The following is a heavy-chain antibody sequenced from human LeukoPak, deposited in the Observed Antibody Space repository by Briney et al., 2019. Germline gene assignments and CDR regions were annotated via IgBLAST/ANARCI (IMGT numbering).Heavy chain of an antibody. CDR3: ARETYYYDSSDYYSWFDP. CDR2: ISASGAST. CDR1: GFTFSTYA. D-gene: IGHD3-22*01. V-gene: IGHV3-23*01. J-gene: IGHJ5*02. Sequence: GGSLRLSCAASGFTFSTYAMNWVRQAPGKGLEWVSSISASGASTYFADSVKGRFTVSRDSSKNTLYLQMSSLRAEDTAVYYCARETYYYDSSDYYSWFDPWGQGTLVTVSS.